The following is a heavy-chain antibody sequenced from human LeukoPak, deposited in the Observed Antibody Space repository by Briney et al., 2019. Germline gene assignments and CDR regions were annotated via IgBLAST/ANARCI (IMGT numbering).Heavy chain of an antibody. D-gene: IGHD6-19*01. CDR2: IYYSGST. Sequence: SETLSLTCTVSGGSISSSSYYWGWIRQPPGKGLEWIGSIYYSGSTYYNPSLKSRVTISVDTSKNQFSLKLSSVTAADTAVYYCARLPGIAVAGNWASDYWGQGTLVTVSS. CDR1: GGSISSSSYY. V-gene: IGHV4-39*01. CDR3: ARLPGIAVAGNWASDY. J-gene: IGHJ4*02.